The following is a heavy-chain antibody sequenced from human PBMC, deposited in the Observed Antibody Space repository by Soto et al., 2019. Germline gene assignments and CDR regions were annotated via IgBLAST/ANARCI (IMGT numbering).Heavy chain of an antibody. CDR2: ISYDGSNK. Sequence: QVQLVESGGGVVQPGRSLRLSCAASGFTFSSYGMHWVRQAPGKGLEWVAVISYDGSNKYYADSVKGRFTISRDNSKNTLYLKMNSLRAEDTAVYYCAKDKARKARYYYYGMDVWGQGTTVTVSS. CDR3: AKDKARKARYYYYGMDV. V-gene: IGHV3-30*18. CDR1: GFTFSSYG. J-gene: IGHJ6*02. D-gene: IGHD6-6*01.